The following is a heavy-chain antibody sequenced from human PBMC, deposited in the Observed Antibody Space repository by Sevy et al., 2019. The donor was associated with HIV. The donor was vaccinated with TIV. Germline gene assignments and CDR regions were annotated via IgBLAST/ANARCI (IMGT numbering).Heavy chain of an antibody. CDR2: ISSSSSSTI. V-gene: IGHV3-48*01. CDR1: GFTFSSYS. J-gene: IGHJ6*03. CDR3: ARDVRCSSTSCYITYYYYYYYMDV. Sequence: GGSLRLSCAASGFTFSSYSMNWVRQAPGKGLEWVSYISSSSSSTIYYADSVKGRFTISRDNAKNSLYLQMNSLRAEDTAVYYCARDVRCSSTSCYITYYYYYYYMDVWGKGTTVTVSS. D-gene: IGHD2-2*01.